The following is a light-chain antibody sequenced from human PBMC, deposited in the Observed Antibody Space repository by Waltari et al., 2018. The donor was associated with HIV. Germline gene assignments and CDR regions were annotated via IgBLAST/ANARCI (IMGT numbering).Light chain of an antibody. CDR1: DLGNKY. Sequence: SFELTQSPSVSVSPGQSATITCSGEDLGNKYTSWYPHKSGQSPMLVIYQDSSRPSRIPERCSGSNSGNTATLTISGTQPLDEADYYCQTWDSNTVLFGTGTKVTVL. CDR2: QDS. J-gene: IGLJ1*01. CDR3: QTWDSNTVL. V-gene: IGLV3-1*01.